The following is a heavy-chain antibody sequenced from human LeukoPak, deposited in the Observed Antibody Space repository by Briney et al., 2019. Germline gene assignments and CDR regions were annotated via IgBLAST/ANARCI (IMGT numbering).Heavy chain of an antibody. Sequence: GGSLKLSCATSGFTFNGSALHWVRQASGQGLEWVGRIRSKAHRYATAYAASVKGRFTDSRDDSKNMAYLQMNSLKTEDTAIYYCTRRHYGDYVVDNWGQGTLVTVSS. CDR3: TRRHYGDYVVDN. CDR2: IRSKAHRYAT. J-gene: IGHJ4*02. V-gene: IGHV3-73*01. CDR1: GFTFNGSA. D-gene: IGHD4-17*01.